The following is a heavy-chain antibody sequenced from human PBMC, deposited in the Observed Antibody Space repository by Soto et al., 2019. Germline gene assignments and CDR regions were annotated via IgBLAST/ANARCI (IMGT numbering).Heavy chain of an antibody. CDR3: ARDRRYYGSGSYYTPLDY. Sequence: QVQLQESGPGLVKLSETLSLTCTVSGGSVSSGSYYWSWIRQPPGKGLEWIGYIYYSGSTNYNPSLKSRVTISVDTSKNQFSLKLSSVTAADTAVYYCARDRRYYGSGSYYTPLDYWGQGTLVTVSS. V-gene: IGHV4-61*01. CDR2: IYYSGST. J-gene: IGHJ4*02. CDR1: GGSVSSGSYY. D-gene: IGHD3-10*01.